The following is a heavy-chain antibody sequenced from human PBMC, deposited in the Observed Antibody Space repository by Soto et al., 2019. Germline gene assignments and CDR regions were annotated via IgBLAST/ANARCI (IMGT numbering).Heavy chain of an antibody. Sequence: QVQLVESGGGVVRPGRSLRLSCVASGFTFRDYGMHWVRQAPGKGLEWVAGISHHGLKEHYADSVKGRFTISRDNSKKTVDLQLNSLRGDATAVYYCAKDWVGGSNKYYFEYWGQGTLVTVSS. J-gene: IGHJ4*02. CDR2: ISHHGLKE. D-gene: IGHD1-26*01. V-gene: IGHV3-30*18. CDR1: GFTFRDYG. CDR3: AKDWVGGSNKYYFEY.